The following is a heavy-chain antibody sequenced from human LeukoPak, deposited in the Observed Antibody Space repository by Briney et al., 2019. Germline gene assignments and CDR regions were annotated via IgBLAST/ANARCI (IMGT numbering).Heavy chain of an antibody. D-gene: IGHD1-20*01. CDR3: ARSITGTTLPFDY. CDR2: IYYSGST. J-gene: IGHJ4*02. V-gene: IGHV4-31*03. CDR1: GGSISSGGYY. Sequence: NPSQTLSLTCTVSGGSISSGGYYWSWIRQHPGKGLEWIGYIYYSGSTYYNPSLKSRVTISVDTSKNQFSLKLSPVTAADTAVYYCARSITGTTLPFDYWGQGTLVTVSS.